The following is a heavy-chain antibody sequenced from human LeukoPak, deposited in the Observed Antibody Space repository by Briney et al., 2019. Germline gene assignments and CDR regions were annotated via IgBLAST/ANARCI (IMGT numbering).Heavy chain of an antibody. CDR2: IYPGDSDT. J-gene: IGHJ3*02. CDR3: ASQYYYDSSGYFGAFDI. CDR1: GYTFTAYW. Sequence: PGESLKISCQGSGYTFTAYWIGWVRQMPGKGLELMGIIYPGDSDTRYSPSFQGQVTISADKSISTAYLQWSSLKASDTAMYYCASQYYYDSSGYFGAFDIWGQGTMVTVSS. D-gene: IGHD3-22*01. V-gene: IGHV5-51*01.